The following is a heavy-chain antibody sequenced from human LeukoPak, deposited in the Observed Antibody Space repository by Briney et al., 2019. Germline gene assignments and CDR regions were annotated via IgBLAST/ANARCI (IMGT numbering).Heavy chain of an antibody. CDR3: AKASWVSNADAVL. CDR1: GYTFTSYY. CDR2: INPSGGST. Sequence: ASVKVSCKASGYTFTSYYTHWVRQAPGQGLEWMGIINPSGGSTSYAQKFQGRVTMTRDTSTSTVYMELSSLRSEDTAVYYCAKASWVSNADAVLWGQGAVVTVS. D-gene: IGHD1-1*01. V-gene: IGHV1-46*01. J-gene: IGHJ4*02.